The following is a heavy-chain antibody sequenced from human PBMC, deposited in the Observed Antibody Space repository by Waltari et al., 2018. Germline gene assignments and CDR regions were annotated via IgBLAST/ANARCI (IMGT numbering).Heavy chain of an antibody. J-gene: IGHJ1*01. CDR3: ASGLYDFWSGYAEYFQH. D-gene: IGHD3-3*01. Sequence: EVQLLESGGGLVQPGGSLRLSCAASGFTFSSYAMSWVRQAPGKGLEWVLAISGSGGSTYYADSVKGRFTISRDNSKNTLYLQMNSLRAEDTAVYYCASGLYDFWSGYAEYFQHWGQGTLVTVSS. CDR2: ISGSGGST. CDR1: GFTFSSYA. V-gene: IGHV3-23*01.